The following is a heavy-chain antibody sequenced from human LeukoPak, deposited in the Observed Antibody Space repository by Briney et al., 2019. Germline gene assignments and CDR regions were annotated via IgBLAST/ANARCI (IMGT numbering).Heavy chain of an antibody. J-gene: IGHJ3*02. CDR3: ARDPPPMYSSSWYGAFDI. CDR2: ISSSGPTI. D-gene: IGHD6-13*01. CDR1: GFTFSSFS. V-gene: IGHV3-48*01. Sequence: GGSLRLSCAASGFTFSSFSMNWVRQAPGKGLEWISYISSSGPTIYYADSVKGRFTISRDNAKNSVFLQMNSLRAEDTAVYYCARDPPPMYSSSWYGAFDIWGQGTMVTVSS.